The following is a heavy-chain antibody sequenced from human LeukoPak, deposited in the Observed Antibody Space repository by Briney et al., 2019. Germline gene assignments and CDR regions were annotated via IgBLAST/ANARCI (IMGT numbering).Heavy chain of an antibody. Sequence: PSQTLSLTCTVSGGSISSGSYYWSWIRQPAGKGLEWIGRIYTSGSTNYNPSLKSRVTISVDTSKNQFPLKLSSVTAADTAVYYCARAYYYGSGSYGLDYWGQGTLVTVSS. V-gene: IGHV4-61*02. J-gene: IGHJ4*02. D-gene: IGHD3-10*01. CDR2: IYTSGST. CDR3: ARAYYYGSGSYGLDY. CDR1: GGSISSGSYY.